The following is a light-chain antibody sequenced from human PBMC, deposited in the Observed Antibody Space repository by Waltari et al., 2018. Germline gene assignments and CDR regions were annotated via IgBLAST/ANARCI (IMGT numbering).Light chain of an antibody. J-gene: IGLJ3*02. V-gene: IGLV2-14*01. Sequence: QSALTQPASVSGSLGQSITISCTGTSSDVGGYNFVSWYQQDPGKAPKLMTYEVSNRPSGVSNRFSGSKSGNTASLTISGLQAEDEADYYCSSHTTSSIWVFGGGTKVTVL. CDR1: SSDVGGYNF. CDR3: SSHTTSSIWV. CDR2: EVS.